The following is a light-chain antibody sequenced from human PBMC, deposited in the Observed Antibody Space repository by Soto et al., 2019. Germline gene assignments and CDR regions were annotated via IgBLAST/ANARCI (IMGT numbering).Light chain of an antibody. V-gene: IGKV1-5*03. CDR1: QSISSW. CDR2: KAS. CDR3: QQYNSYSYT. Sequence: DIQMTQSPSTLSASVGDRVTITCRASQSISSWLAWYQQKQGKAPKLLIYKASNLESGVPSRFSGSGSGTEFTLTISSLQPDDFATYYCQQYNSYSYTFSQGTKLEIK. J-gene: IGKJ2*01.